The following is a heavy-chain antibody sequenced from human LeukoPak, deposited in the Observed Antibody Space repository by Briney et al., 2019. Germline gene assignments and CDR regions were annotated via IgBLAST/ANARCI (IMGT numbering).Heavy chain of an antibody. J-gene: IGHJ4*02. Sequence: GGCLRLSCAASGFTFSSYSMNWVRQAPGTGLEWVSYISSSSSTIYYVDSVKGRFTISRDNAKNSLYLQMNSLRAEDTAVYYCARELGSTTVVTNYFDYWGQGTLVTVSS. CDR1: GFTFSSYS. D-gene: IGHD4-23*01. CDR2: ISSSSSTI. CDR3: ARELGSTTVVTNYFDY. V-gene: IGHV3-48*01.